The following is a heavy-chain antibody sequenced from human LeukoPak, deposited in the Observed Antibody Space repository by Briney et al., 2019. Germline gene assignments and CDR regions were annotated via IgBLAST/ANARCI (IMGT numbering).Heavy chain of an antibody. CDR1: GGSISSYY. Sequence: SETLSLTCTVSGGSISSYYWSWIRQPPGKGLEWIGYIYYSGSTNYNPSLKSRVTISVDTSKNQFSLKLSSVTAADTAVYYCARQGDRNPYYFDYWGQGTLVTVSS. CDR2: IYYSGST. V-gene: IGHV4-59*08. CDR3: ARQGDRNPYYFDY. J-gene: IGHJ4*02. D-gene: IGHD3-22*01.